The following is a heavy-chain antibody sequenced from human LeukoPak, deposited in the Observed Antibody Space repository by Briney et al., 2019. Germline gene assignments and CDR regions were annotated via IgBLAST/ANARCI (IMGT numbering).Heavy chain of an antibody. CDR2: XYYSGST. Sequence: SETLSLTCTVSGGSISSYYWSWIRQPPGKGLEXXXXXYYSGSTNYNPSLKSRVTISVDTSKNQFSLKLSSVTAADTAVYYCARKLSSSWYEDAFDIWGQGTMVTVSS. J-gene: IGHJ3*02. CDR1: GGSISSYY. CDR3: ARKLSSSWYEDAFDI. D-gene: IGHD6-13*01. V-gene: IGHV4-59*01.